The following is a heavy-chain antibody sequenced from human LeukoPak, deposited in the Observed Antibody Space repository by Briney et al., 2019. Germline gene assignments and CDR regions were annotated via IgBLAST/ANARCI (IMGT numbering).Heavy chain of an antibody. Sequence: GGSLRLSCAASGFTFSSYAMSWVRQAPGKGPEWVSAISGSGGSTYYADSVKGRFTISRDNSKNTLYLQMNSLRAEDTAVYYCAKNYDSSGYYYYRYYYYGMDVWGQGTTVTVSS. CDR1: GFTFSSYA. D-gene: IGHD3-22*01. V-gene: IGHV3-23*01. CDR3: AKNYDSSGYYYYRYYYYGMDV. CDR2: ISGSGGST. J-gene: IGHJ6*02.